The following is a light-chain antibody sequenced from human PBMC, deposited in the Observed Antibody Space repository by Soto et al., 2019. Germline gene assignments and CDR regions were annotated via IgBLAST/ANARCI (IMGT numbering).Light chain of an antibody. CDR1: SSNIGSNY. CDR3: AAWDDSLSGVV. J-gene: IGLJ2*01. Sequence: QSVLPQPPSASGTPGQRVTISCSGSSSNIGSNYVFWYQHLPGTAPKLLIYRNNQRPSGVPDRFSGSKSGTSASLAISGLRSEDETDYYCAAWDDSLSGVVFGGGTKVTVL. V-gene: IGLV1-47*01. CDR2: RNN.